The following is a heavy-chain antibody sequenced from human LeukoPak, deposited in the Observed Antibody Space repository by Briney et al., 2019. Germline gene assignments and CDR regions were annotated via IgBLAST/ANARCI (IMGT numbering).Heavy chain of an antibody. V-gene: IGHV4-59*01. CDR3: ARDKNGEFDY. J-gene: IGHJ4*02. CDR1: GGSLSSYY. D-gene: IGHD2-8*01. Sequence: PSETLSLTCTVSGGSLSSYYWSWIRQPPGKGLQWMGYIYYSGCTNYNPSLKSRVTIPVDTSKNQFSLKLSSVTAADTAVYYGARDKNGEFDYWGQGTLVTVSS. CDR2: IYYSGCT.